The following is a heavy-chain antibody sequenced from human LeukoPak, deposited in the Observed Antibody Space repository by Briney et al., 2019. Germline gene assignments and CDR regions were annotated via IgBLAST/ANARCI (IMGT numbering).Heavy chain of an antibody. V-gene: IGHV1-45*02. J-gene: IGHJ4*02. CDR1: GYTFTYRY. CDR2: ITPFNGNT. CDR3: ARSPTGTTPYFDY. Sequence: ASVKVSCKASGYTFTYRYLNWVRQAPGQALEWMGWITPFNGNTNYAQKFQDRVTITRDRSMSTAYMELSSLRSEDTAMYYCARSPTGTTPYFDYWGQGTLVTVSS. D-gene: IGHD1-7*01.